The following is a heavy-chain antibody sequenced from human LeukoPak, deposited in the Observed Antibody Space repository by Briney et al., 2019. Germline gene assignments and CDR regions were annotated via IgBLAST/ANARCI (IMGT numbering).Heavy chain of an antibody. CDR1: GFTVSSNY. D-gene: IGHD2-21*02. V-gene: IGHV3-66*01. CDR3: AREGRAYCGGDCSGAFDI. J-gene: IGHJ3*02. Sequence: PGGSLRLSCAASGFTVSSNYMSWVRQAPGKGLEWVSVIYSGGSTYYADSVKGRSTISRDNSKNTLYLQMNSLRAEDTAVYYCAREGRAYCGGDCSGAFDIWGQGTMVTVSS. CDR2: IYSGGST.